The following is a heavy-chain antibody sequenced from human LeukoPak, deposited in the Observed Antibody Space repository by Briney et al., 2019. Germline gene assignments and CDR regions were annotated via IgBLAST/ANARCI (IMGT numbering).Heavy chain of an antibody. CDR2: ISSSSSTI. D-gene: IGHD5-18*01. CDR1: GFTFSSYS. V-gene: IGHV3-48*01. J-gene: IGHJ3*02. CDR3: ARGGAIQLWFGRHAFDI. Sequence: QPGGSLRLSCAASGFTFSSYSMNWVRQAPGKGLEWVSSISSSSSTIYYADSVKGRFTISRDNAKNSLYLQMNSLRAEDTAVYYCARGGAIQLWFGRHAFDIWGQGTMVTVSS.